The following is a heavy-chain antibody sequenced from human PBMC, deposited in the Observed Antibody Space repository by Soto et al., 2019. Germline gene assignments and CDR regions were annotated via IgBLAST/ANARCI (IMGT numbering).Heavy chain of an antibody. CDR1: GAAVSNGDYR. Sequence: PSETLSLTCTVSGAAVSNGDYRWNWIRQPPGKGLEWIGDIYNDGSTHYNPSLKSRVTISVDTSKNQFSLRLSSVTAADTAVYYCARVRGYSGYDMANWFDPWGQGTLVTVSS. D-gene: IGHD5-12*01. CDR2: IYNDGST. V-gene: IGHV4-30-4*08. J-gene: IGHJ5*02. CDR3: ARVRGYSGYDMANWFDP.